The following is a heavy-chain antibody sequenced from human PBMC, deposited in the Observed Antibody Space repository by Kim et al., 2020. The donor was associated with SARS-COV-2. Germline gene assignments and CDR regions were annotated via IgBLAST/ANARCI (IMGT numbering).Heavy chain of an antibody. Sequence: SETLSLTCAVYGGSFSGYFWTWIRQPPGKGLEWIGEINHSGSTNYNPSLKSRATISVDTSRKQFSLKLTSVTAADTAVYYCARYNTGGGYFDYWGQETLVTVSS. V-gene: IGHV4-34*01. CDR3: ARYNTGGGYFDY. J-gene: IGHJ4*02. CDR2: INHSGST. CDR1: GGSFSGYF. D-gene: IGHD1-20*01.